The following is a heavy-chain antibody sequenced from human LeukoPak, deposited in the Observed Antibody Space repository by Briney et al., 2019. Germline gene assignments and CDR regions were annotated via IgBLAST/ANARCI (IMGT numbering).Heavy chain of an antibody. CDR1: GYTFTSYY. J-gene: IGHJ3*02. D-gene: IGHD2-2*01. V-gene: IGHV1-46*01. CDR3: ASLPVRLVPDPDSGVPAAGDAFDI. Sequence: ASVKVSCKASGYTFTSYYMHWVRQAPGPGLEWMGIINPSGGSTNYAQKFQGRVTITSDESTSTAYMELSSLRSEDTAVYYCASLPVRLVPDPDSGVPAAGDAFDIWGQGTMVTVSS. CDR2: INPSGGST.